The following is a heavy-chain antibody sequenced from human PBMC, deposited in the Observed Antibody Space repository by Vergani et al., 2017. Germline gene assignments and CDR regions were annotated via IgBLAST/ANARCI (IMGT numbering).Heavy chain of an antibody. CDR2: IIPIFGTA. V-gene: IGHV1-69*13. CDR3: ARTVYYYGSGSSYYYMDV. J-gene: IGHJ6*03. D-gene: IGHD3-10*01. CDR1: GYTFTSYG. Sequence: QVQLVQSGAEVKKPGASVKVSCKASGYTFTSYGISWVRQAPGQGLEWMGWIIPIFGTANYAQKFQGRVTITADESTSTAYMELSSLRSEDTAVYYCARTVYYYGSGSSYYYMDVWGKGTTVTVSS.